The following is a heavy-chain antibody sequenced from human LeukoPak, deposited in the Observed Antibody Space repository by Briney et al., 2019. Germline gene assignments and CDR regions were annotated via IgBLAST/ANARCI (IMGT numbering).Heavy chain of an antibody. D-gene: IGHD2/OR15-2a*01. Sequence: GGSLRLSCAASGYTFSIYGMNWLRQAPGKGLEWVAIIWYDGSNTYFAESVMGRFSISKDNFKNIVYLQMNSLKIEDTGVYYCARAGIVNALDYWGQGAQVTVSP. CDR3: ARAGIVNALDY. CDR2: IWYDGSNT. J-gene: IGHJ4*02. V-gene: IGHV3-33*01. CDR1: GYTFSIYG.